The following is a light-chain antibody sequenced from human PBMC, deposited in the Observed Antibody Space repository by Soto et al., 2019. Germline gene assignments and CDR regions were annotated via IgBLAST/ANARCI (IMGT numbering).Light chain of an antibody. V-gene: IGLV4-60*02. Sequence: QLVLTQSSSASASLGSSVKLTCILSSGHSTYIIAWHQQQPGKAPRFLMTLDRSGSYNRGRGVPDRFSGSSSGADRYLTISHLQFEDEGDYYCETWYSNTHKVFGGGTKLTVL. CDR1: SGHSTYI. CDR3: ETWYSNTHKV. J-gene: IGLJ3*02. CDR2: LDRSGSY.